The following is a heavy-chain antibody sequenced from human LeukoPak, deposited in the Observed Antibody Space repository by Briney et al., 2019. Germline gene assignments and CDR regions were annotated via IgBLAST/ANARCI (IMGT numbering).Heavy chain of an antibody. V-gene: IGHV3-21*01. D-gene: IGHD1-26*01. CDR1: EFTFSSYS. CDR3: AKVFFSAREGNFDY. J-gene: IGHJ4*02. CDR2: ISSSSTYI. Sequence: GGSLRLSCAASEFTFSSYSMNWVRQAPGKGLEWVSSISSSSTYIYYADSVKGRFTISRDNAKSSLYLQMNSLRAEDTAVYYCAKVFFSAREGNFDYWGQGTLVTVSS.